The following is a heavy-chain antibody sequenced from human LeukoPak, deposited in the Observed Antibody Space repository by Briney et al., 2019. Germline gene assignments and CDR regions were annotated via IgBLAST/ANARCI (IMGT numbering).Heavy chain of an antibody. J-gene: IGHJ4*02. D-gene: IGHD6-13*01. CDR2: INSDGSSR. Sequence: GGSLRLSCAASGFTFGNYWMHWVRQAPGKGLVWVSRINSDGSSRIYADSVKGRFTISRDNAKNTLYLQMNSLRAEDTAVYYCASASSHRIAAGGDYWGQGTLVTVSS. CDR3: ASASSHRIAAGGDY. CDR1: GFTFGNYW. V-gene: IGHV3-74*01.